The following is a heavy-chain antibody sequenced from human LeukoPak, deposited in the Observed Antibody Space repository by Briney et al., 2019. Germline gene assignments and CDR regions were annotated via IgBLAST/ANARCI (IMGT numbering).Heavy chain of an antibody. J-gene: IGHJ6*02. CDR3: VRGMDV. CDR2: MKQDGSEK. CDR1: EFTFSSYS. V-gene: IGHV3-7*03. Sequence: GGSLRLSCAASEFTFSSYSMNWVRQAPGKGLEWVANMKQDGSEKYHVDSVKGRFSISRNNAKNSLYLQMNSLRAEDTAVYYCVRGMDVWGQGTTVTVSS.